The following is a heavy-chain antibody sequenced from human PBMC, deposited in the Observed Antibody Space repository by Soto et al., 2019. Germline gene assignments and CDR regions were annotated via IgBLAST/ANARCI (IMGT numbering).Heavy chain of an antibody. CDR1: GFSFSSYG. Sequence: QVQLVESGGGVVQPGRSLRLSCAASGFSFSSYGMHWVRQAPGKGLEWVAVILDDGSDKDYTDAVKGRFTISRDNSKNTLYLEMNSLRAEDTAVYYCERDDDYGDNGLDYWGQGTLVTVSS. CDR2: ILDDGSDK. D-gene: IGHD4-17*01. CDR3: ERDDDYGDNGLDY. V-gene: IGHV3-33*01. J-gene: IGHJ4*02.